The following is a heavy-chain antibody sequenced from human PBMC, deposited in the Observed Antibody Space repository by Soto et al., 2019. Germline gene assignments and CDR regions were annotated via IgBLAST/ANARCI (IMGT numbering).Heavy chain of an antibody. CDR1: GDSVTSGDYY. D-gene: IGHD6-6*01. CDR3: ARGSFSSSSSWFDP. J-gene: IGHJ5*02. Sequence: KTSETLSLTCTVSGDSVTSGDYYWSWIRQHPGKGLEWIGYIYYTGSTYYNPSLQTRVTISVDTSKNQFSLKLSSVTAADTAVYYCARGSFSSSSSWFDPWGQGTLVTVSS. CDR2: IYYTGST. V-gene: IGHV4-31*03.